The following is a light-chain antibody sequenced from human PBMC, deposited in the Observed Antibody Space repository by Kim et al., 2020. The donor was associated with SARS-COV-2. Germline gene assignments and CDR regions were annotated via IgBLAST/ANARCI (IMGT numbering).Light chain of an antibody. V-gene: IGLV7-43*01. CDR1: NEAVTSDNY. CDR2: RTT. J-gene: IGLJ3*02. Sequence: PGGTVMHTCDASNEAVTSDNYPSWYQQKPGQAPRALIYRTTNKHAGTPARFSGSLLGGKAALTLSGVQPEDEAEYYCLIYYGGAQVFGGGTQLTVL. CDR3: LIYYGGAQV.